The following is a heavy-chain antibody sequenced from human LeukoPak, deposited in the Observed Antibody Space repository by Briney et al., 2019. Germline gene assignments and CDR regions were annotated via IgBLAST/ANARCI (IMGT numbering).Heavy chain of an antibody. D-gene: IGHD1-26*01. CDR1: DGSISSSNYY. Sequence: SETLSLTCTVSDGSISSSNYYWAWIRQPPGKGLEWIGAIYYSGNTYYNPSLKGRVTISVDTSKNQFSLKLSSVTAADTAVYYCARDYLGAGTVGATSGYWGQGTLVTVSS. CDR3: ARDYLGAGTVGATSGY. J-gene: IGHJ4*02. V-gene: IGHV4-39*02. CDR2: IYYSGNT.